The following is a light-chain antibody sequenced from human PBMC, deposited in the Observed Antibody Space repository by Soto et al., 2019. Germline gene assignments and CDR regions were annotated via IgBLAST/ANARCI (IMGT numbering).Light chain of an antibody. CDR1: SSDVGGYNY. J-gene: IGLJ1*01. Sequence: QSALTQPPSASGXXXXXXXXSCTGTSSDVGGYNYVSWYQQYPGKVPKLMIYEVNKRPSGVPDRFSGSKSGNTASLTVSGLQAEDEADYYCTSYAGGNNVFGTGTKLTVL. V-gene: IGLV2-8*01. CDR2: EVN. CDR3: TSYAGGNNV.